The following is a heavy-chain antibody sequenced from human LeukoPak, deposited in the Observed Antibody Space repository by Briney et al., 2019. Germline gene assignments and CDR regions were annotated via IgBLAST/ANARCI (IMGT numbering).Heavy chain of an antibody. Sequence: GGSLRLSCAASGFTFSSYEMNWVRQAPGKGLEWVSYISSSGSTIYYADSVRGRFTISRDNAKNSLYLQMNSLRAEDTAVYYCAREQAYYYDSSGSDAFDIWGQGAMVTVSS. CDR2: ISSSGSTI. CDR3: AREQAYYYDSSGSDAFDI. CDR1: GFTFSSYE. J-gene: IGHJ3*02. D-gene: IGHD3-22*01. V-gene: IGHV3-48*03.